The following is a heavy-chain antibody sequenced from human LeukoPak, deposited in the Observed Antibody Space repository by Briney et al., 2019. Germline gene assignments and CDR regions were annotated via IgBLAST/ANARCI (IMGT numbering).Heavy chain of an antibody. D-gene: IGHD3-22*01. CDR1: GYTFTGYY. Sequence: ASVKVSCKASGYTFTGYYMHWVRQAPGQGLEWMGWINPNSGGTNYAQKFQGRVTMTRDTSISTAYMELSRLRSDDTAVYYCARDPLGDYDSSGYGWFDPWGQGTLVTVSS. V-gene: IGHV1-2*02. J-gene: IGHJ5*02. CDR3: ARDPLGDYDSSGYGWFDP. CDR2: INPNSGGT.